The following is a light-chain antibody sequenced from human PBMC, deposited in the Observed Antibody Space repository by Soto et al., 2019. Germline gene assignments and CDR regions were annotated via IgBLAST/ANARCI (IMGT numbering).Light chain of an antibody. Sequence: DIQMTQSPSSLSASVGDTVTIACRASQGISHYLAWYQQKPGKVPKLLIYGTSTLQSGVPSRFSGSGSGTAFTLTINNLQAEDVATYYGHKYDFVPLTFGGGTRVEI. V-gene: IGKV1-27*01. CDR3: HKYDFVPLT. J-gene: IGKJ4*01. CDR2: GTS. CDR1: QGISHY.